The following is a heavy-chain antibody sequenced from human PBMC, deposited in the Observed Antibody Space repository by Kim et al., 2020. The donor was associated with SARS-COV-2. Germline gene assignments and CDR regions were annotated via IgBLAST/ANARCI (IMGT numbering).Heavy chain of an antibody. Sequence: SVKVSCKASGGTFSSYAISWVRQAPGQGLEWMGGIIPIFGTANYAQKFQGRVTITADESTSTAYMELSSLRSEDTAVYYCARGGGYYDILTGHPYPFDYWGQGTLVTVSS. D-gene: IGHD3-9*01. CDR2: IIPIFGTA. J-gene: IGHJ4*02. CDR1: GGTFSSYA. V-gene: IGHV1-69*13. CDR3: ARGGGYYDILTGHPYPFDY.